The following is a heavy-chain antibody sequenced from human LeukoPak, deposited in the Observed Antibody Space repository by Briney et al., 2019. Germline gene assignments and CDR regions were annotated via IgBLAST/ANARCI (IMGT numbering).Heavy chain of an antibody. CDR1: GGSFSGYY. D-gene: IGHD5-24*01. CDR3: ARWGRGMATIRPVAFDI. V-gene: IGHV4-34*01. Sequence: SETLSLTCAVYGGSFSGYYWSWIRQPPGKGLEWIGEINHSGSTNYNPSLKSRVTISVDTSKNQFSLKLSSVTAADTAAYYCARWGRGMATIRPVAFDIWGQGTMVTVSS. CDR2: INHSGST. J-gene: IGHJ3*02.